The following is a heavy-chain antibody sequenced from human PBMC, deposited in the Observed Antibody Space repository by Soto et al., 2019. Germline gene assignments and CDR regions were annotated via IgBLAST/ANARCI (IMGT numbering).Heavy chain of an antibody. Sequence: QLQLQESGSGLVKPSQTLSLTCAVSGGSISSGGYSWSWIRQPPGKGLEWIGYIYHSGSTYYNPSLMSRVTISVDRSINQFPLKLSSVTVADTAVYYCARIAAAAKYYFDYWGQGTLVIVSS. CDR1: GGSISSGGYS. CDR3: ARIAAAAKYYFDY. D-gene: IGHD6-13*01. CDR2: IYHSGST. J-gene: IGHJ4*02. V-gene: IGHV4-30-2*01.